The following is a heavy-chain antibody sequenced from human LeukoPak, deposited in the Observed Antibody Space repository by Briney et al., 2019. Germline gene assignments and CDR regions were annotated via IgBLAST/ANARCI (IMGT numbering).Heavy chain of an antibody. V-gene: IGHV3-7*01. Sequence: GGSLRLSCAASGFTFSSYWMSWVRQAPGKGLEWVANIKQDGSEKYYVDSVKGRFTISRDNAKNSLYLQMNSLRAEDTAVYYCARGCLRQGLDPGSPRFFFETYYLDYWGPGTLVTVSS. CDR2: IKQDGSEK. CDR1: GFTFSSYW. D-gene: IGHD6-19*01. CDR3: ARGCLRQGLDPGSPRFFFETYYLDY. J-gene: IGHJ4*01.